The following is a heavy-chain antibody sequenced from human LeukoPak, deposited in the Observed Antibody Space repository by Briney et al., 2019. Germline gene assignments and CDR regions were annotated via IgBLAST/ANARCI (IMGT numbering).Heavy chain of an antibody. CDR2: INAYNGDT. D-gene: IGHD3-16*02. CDR1: GYTFTNYG. Sequence: ASVKVSCKASGYTFTNYGVSWVRQAPGQGLEWMGWINAYNGDTHYAQNLQGRLTMTTDTSTSMAFMELRSLRPDDTAVYYCARYMITFGGVIVHSMELDYWGQGTLVTVSS. J-gene: IGHJ4*02. CDR3: ARYMITFGGVIVHSMELDY. V-gene: IGHV1-18*01.